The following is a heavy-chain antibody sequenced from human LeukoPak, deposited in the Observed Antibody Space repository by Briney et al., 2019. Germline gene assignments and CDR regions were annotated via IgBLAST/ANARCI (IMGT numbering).Heavy chain of an antibody. D-gene: IGHD3-22*01. V-gene: IGHV3-23*01. CDR2: ISGSGGST. CDR1: GFSFISHA. Sequence: PGGSLRLTCTPSGFSFISHAMSWVRQAPGKGLEWVSTISGSGGSTYYADSVKGRFTISRDNSKNTLSLQMDSLRAEDTAVYYCAKDRSHYDNSIDYWGQGTLVTVSS. CDR3: AKDRSHYDNSIDY. J-gene: IGHJ4*02.